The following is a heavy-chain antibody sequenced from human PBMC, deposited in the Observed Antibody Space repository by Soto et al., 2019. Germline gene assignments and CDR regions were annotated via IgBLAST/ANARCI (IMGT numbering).Heavy chain of an antibody. V-gene: IGHV3-21*01. D-gene: IGHD6-13*01. CDR3: ATSTWYAFDI. Sequence: GGSLRLSCAASGFTFSNSIINWVRQAPGQGLEWVSSISGSSHFLYYADSAKGRFTISRDTATNSLYLQMNSLRAEDTAVYYCATSTWYAFDIWGQGTMVTVSS. CDR2: ISGSSHFL. CDR1: GFTFSNSI. J-gene: IGHJ3*02.